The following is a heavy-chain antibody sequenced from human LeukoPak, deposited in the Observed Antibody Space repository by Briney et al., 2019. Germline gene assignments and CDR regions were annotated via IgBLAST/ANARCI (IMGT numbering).Heavy chain of an antibody. J-gene: IGHJ3*02. Sequence: GESLKISCKATGYSFTTYWIGWVRQMPGKGLEWMGIIYPGDSDTRYSPSFQGQVTISADKSISTAYLQWSRLKASDTAMYYCARDSVGPEAFDMWGQGTVVSVSS. CDR1: GYSFTTYW. CDR3: ARDSVGPEAFDM. D-gene: IGHD1-26*01. V-gene: IGHV5-51*01. CDR2: IYPGDSDT.